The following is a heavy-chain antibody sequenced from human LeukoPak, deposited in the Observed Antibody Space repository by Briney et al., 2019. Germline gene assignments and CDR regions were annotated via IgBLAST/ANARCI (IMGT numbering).Heavy chain of an antibody. J-gene: IGHJ4*02. CDR1: GYSFTSYW. CDR2: IYPGDSDT. V-gene: IGHV5-51*01. D-gene: IGHD2-15*01. CDR3: ASPERVAATRYREDFPDY. Sequence: GESLKISCKGSGYSFTSYWIGWVRQMPGKGLEWMGIIYPGDSDTRYSPSFQGQVTISADKSISTAYLQWSSLKASDTAMYYCASPERVAATRYREDFPDYWAQEPLVTVS.